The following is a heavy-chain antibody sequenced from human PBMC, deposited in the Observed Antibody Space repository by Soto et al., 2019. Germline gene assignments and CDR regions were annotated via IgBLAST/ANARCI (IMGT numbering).Heavy chain of an antibody. Sequence: SETLSLTCGVYAGSISGYYWIWLRQPPGKGLEWIGEINHSGSTNYNPSLKSRVTISVDTSKNQFSLKVTSVTAADTTVYYCATANWSHHYVDPRGQGTLVTVSS. D-gene: IGHD1-1*01. V-gene: IGHV4-34*01. CDR3: ATANWSHHYVDP. CDR2: INHSGST. CDR1: AGSISGYY. J-gene: IGHJ5*02.